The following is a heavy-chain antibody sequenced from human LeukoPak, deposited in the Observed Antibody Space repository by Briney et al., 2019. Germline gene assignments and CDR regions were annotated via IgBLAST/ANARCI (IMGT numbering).Heavy chain of an antibody. CDR2: FYTSANT. CDR1: GDSVSGYY. J-gene: IGHJ6*03. Sequence: SETLSLTCTVSGDSVSGYYGSWIRQPPGKGLEWIGYFYTSANTNYNPSLKSRVTMSVDTSKNLFSLKLSSVTAADTAVYYCARGLRDEERHYGYYYMDVWGKGTTVTVSS. CDR3: ARGLRDEERHYGYYYMDV. V-gene: IGHV4-4*09. D-gene: IGHD3-22*01.